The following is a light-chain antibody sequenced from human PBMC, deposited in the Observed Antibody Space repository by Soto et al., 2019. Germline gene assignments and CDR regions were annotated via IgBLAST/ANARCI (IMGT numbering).Light chain of an antibody. CDR3: QQRYNWPDT. Sequence: EVVLTQSPATLSLSPGERATLSCRASQSVYSSLSWYQQKPGQAPRLLIYEASDRATGIPARFSGSGSGTDFTLTISSLEPEDFAVYYCQQRYNWPDTFGQGTKLEIK. CDR2: EAS. J-gene: IGKJ2*01. V-gene: IGKV3-11*01. CDR1: QSVYSS.